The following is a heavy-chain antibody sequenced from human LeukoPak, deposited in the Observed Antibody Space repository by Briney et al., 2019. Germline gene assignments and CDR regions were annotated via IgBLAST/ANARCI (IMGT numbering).Heavy chain of an antibody. Sequence: SETLSLTCTVSGGSISSYYWSWIRQPAGKGLEWIGRIYTSGSTNYNPSLKSRVTMSVDTSKNQFSLKLSSVTAADTAVYYCARDSLYDSPGDFQHWGQGTLVTVSS. D-gene: IGHD3-22*01. J-gene: IGHJ1*01. V-gene: IGHV4-4*07. CDR2: IYTSGST. CDR1: GGSISSYY. CDR3: ARDSLYDSPGDFQH.